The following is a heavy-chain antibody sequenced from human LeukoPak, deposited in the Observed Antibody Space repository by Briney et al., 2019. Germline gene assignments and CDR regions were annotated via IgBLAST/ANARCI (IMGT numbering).Heavy chain of an antibody. V-gene: IGHV1-69*05. J-gene: IGHJ4*02. D-gene: IGHD3-22*01. CDR3: ARVITMIDVD. CDR1: GGTFSSYA. Sequence: SVKVSCKASGGTFSSYAISWVRQAPGQGLEWMGGIIPIFGTANYAQKFQGRVTITTDESTSTAYMELRSLRYDDTAVYYCARVITMIDVDWGQGTLVTVSS. CDR2: IIPIFGTA.